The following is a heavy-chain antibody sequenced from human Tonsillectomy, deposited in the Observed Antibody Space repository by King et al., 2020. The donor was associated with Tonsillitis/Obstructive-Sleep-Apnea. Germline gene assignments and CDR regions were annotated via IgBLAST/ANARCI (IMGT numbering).Heavy chain of an antibody. CDR3: AKVPNGGSHYYFDY. CDR2: INGRGVST. Sequence: VQLVESGGGLVQPGGSLRLSCAASGFTFSSYAMSWVRQAPGKGLEWVSAINGRGVSTYYADSVKGRFTISRDNSRNTLYLQMISLRAEDTAVYYCAKVPNGGSHYYFDYWGQGTLVTASS. V-gene: IGHV3-23*04. CDR1: GFTFSSYA. J-gene: IGHJ4*02. D-gene: IGHD1-26*01.